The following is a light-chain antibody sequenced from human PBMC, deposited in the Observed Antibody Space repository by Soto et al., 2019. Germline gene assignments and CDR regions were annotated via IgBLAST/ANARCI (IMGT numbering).Light chain of an antibody. CDR2: GAA. J-gene: IGKJ4*01. Sequence: DIQMTQSPSSLSASVGDRXXXXXXXSQNIRNYLNWYQQKPGKAPRVLIYGAASLQSGVPSRFSGSGSGTNFSLTINSLQPEDYATYYCQQSYNIQALTFGGGTKVDIK. V-gene: IGKV1-39*01. CDR1: QNIRNY. CDR3: QQSYNIQALT.